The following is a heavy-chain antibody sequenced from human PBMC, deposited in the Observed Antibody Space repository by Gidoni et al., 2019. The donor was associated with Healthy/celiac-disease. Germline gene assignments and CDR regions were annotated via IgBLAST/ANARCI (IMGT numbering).Heavy chain of an antibody. J-gene: IGHJ4*02. CDR3: ARDLERIMITFGGAAGGW. CDR1: GYPFTSYG. D-gene: IGHD3-16*01. Sequence: QVQLVQSGAEVRKPGASVKVSCKASGYPFTSYGISWVRQAPGQGLEWMGWISTYNGNINYAQKFQGRVTMTTDTSTSTAYMELRSLRSDDTAVYYCARDLERIMITFGGAAGGWWGQGTLITVSS. V-gene: IGHV1-18*01. CDR2: ISTYNGNI.